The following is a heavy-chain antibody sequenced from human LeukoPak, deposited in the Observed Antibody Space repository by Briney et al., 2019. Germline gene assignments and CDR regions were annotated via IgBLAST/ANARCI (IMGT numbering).Heavy chain of an antibody. Sequence: GGSLRLSCAASGFTFSSYGMHWVRQAPGKGLEWVAVIWYDGSNKYYADSVKGRFTISRDNSKNTLYLQMNSLRAEDTAVYYCARGGDIVVVSAGGSQEDDAFDIWGQGTMVTVSS. CDR2: IWYDGSNK. D-gene: IGHD2-2*01. V-gene: IGHV3-33*01. CDR1: GFTFSSYG. CDR3: ARGGDIVVVSAGGSQEDDAFDI. J-gene: IGHJ3*02.